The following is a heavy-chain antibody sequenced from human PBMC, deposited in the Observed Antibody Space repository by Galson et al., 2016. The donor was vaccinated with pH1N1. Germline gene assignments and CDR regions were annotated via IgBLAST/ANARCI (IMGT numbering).Heavy chain of an antibody. CDR3: AKEGYREVTSGAPFDY. CDR1: RTTFTSHD. V-gene: IGHV1-8*03. Sequence: QSGAEVTKPGASVTVSCKASRTTFTSHDINWVRQATGQGLEWMGWMNPNSGNTGYAQKFQGKVTFTRNTSIITAYMELSSLRSEDTAVYYCAKEGYREVTSGAPFDYWGQGTLVTVSS. D-gene: IGHD1-1*01. J-gene: IGHJ4*02. CDR2: MNPNSGNT.